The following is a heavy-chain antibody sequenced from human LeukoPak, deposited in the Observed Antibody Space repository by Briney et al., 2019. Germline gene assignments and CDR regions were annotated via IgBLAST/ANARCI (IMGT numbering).Heavy chain of an antibody. Sequence: SETLSLTCTVSGGSISSSSYYWGWIRQPPGKGLEWIGSIYHSGSTYYNPSLKSRVTISVDTSKNQFSLKLSSVTAADTAVYYCASWLGSSWYIWDLDARDYWGQGTLVTVSS. CDR2: IYHSGST. CDR3: ASWLGSSWYIWDLDARDY. D-gene: IGHD6-13*01. J-gene: IGHJ4*02. V-gene: IGHV4-39*07. CDR1: GGSISSSSYY.